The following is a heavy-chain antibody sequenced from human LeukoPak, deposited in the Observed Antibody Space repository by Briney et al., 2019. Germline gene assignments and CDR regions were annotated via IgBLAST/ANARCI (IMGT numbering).Heavy chain of an antibody. CDR2: INHSGST. CDR1: GGSFSGYY. J-gene: IGHJ4*02. Sequence: SETLSLTCAVYGGSFSGYYWSWIRQPPGKGLEWIGEINHSGSTNYNPSLKSRVTISVDTSKNQFSLKLSSVTAADTAVYYCARGHYDSSGSIDYWGQGTLVTVSS. CDR3: ARGHYDSSGSIDY. D-gene: IGHD3-22*01. V-gene: IGHV4-34*01.